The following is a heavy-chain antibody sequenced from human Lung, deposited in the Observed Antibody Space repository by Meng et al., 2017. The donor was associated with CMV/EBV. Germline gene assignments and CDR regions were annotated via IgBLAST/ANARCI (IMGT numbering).Heavy chain of an antibody. CDR1: GFTVSSNY. CDR2: IYNGGST. Sequence: SCAASGFTVSSNYMSWVRQAPGKGLEWVSIIYNGGSTYYADSVKGRFTISRDNSKNTLYLQMNSLRAEDTAVYYCARDRGRFLEWLFPDYWGQGTXVTVSS. J-gene: IGHJ4*02. V-gene: IGHV3-53*05. CDR3: ARDRGRFLEWLFPDY. D-gene: IGHD3-3*01.